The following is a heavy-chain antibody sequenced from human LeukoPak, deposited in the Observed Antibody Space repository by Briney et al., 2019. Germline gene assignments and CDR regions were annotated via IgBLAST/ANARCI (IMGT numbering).Heavy chain of an antibody. D-gene: IGHD3-10*01. CDR3: AWAFGGDPGYYYYMDA. CDR2: IIAYTGYT. J-gene: IGHJ6*03. V-gene: IGHV1-18*01. Sequence: GASVKVSCKASGYTFTSYGISWVRQAPGQGLEWMGWIIAYTGYTNYAQNFQGRVTMTTDTSTSTAYMELRSLRSDDTAVYYCAWAFGGDPGYYYYMDAWGKGTTVTVSS. CDR1: GYTFTSYG.